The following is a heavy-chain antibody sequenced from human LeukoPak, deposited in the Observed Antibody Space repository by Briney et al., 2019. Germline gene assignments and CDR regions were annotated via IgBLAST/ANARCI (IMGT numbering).Heavy chain of an antibody. D-gene: IGHD6-19*01. CDR1: GGSISTYY. Sequence: PSETLSLTCTVSGGSISTYYRSWIWQPPGKGLEWIGYISYSGSTNYNPSLKSRVSISVDTSKNQFSLNLNSVTAADTAVFYCARHGSGWSFDYWGQGTLVTVSS. CDR2: ISYSGST. J-gene: IGHJ4*02. CDR3: ARHGSGWSFDY. V-gene: IGHV4-59*08.